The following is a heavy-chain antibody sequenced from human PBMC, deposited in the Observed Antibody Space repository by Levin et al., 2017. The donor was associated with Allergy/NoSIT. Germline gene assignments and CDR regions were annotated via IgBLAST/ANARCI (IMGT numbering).Heavy chain of an antibody. V-gene: IGHV2-5*02. Sequence: SGPTLVKHTQTLTLTCTFSGFSLSTPKVGVGWIRQPPGKALEWLALIYWDDDKYYNPSLKSRLTITKDTSKNQVVLTMTNMDPVDTATYYCEHRWRMNTGYDYLRWFDPWGQGTLVTVSS. D-gene: IGHD5-12*01. CDR1: GFSLSTPKVG. CDR2: IYWDDDK. CDR3: EHRWRMNTGYDYLRWFDP. J-gene: IGHJ5*02.